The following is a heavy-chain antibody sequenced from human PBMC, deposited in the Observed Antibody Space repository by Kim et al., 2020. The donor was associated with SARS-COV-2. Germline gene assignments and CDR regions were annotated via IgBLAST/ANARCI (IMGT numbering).Heavy chain of an antibody. Sequence: SETLSLTCTVSGGSISSGGYYWSWIRQHPGKGLEWIGYIYYSGSTYYNPSLKSRVTISVDTSKNQFSLKLSSVTAADTSVYYCARSVWFGEPHPDWWGQGTLXTVSS. J-gene: IGHJ4*02. V-gene: IGHV4-31*03. CDR2: IYYSGST. CDR3: ARSVWFGEPHPDW. CDR1: GGSISSGGYY. D-gene: IGHD3-10*01.